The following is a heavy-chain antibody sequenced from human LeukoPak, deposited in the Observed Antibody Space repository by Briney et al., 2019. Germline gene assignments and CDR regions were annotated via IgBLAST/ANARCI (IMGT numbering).Heavy chain of an antibody. CDR1: GFTFSTFA. Sequence: GGSLRLSCVASGFTFSTFAMIWVRQPPGKGLEWVSAISGSGGSTYYADSVKGRFTISRDNSKNTLYLQMNSLRAEDTAVYYCATNSGSYSGNAFDIWGQGTMVTVSS. V-gene: IGHV3-23*01. D-gene: IGHD1-26*01. CDR2: ISGSGGST. CDR3: ATNSGSYSGNAFDI. J-gene: IGHJ3*02.